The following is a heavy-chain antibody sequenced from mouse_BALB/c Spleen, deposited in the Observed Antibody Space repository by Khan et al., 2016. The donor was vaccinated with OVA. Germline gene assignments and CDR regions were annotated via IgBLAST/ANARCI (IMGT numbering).Heavy chain of an antibody. CDR3: TRFHGGY. CDR2: INTYTGEP. Sequence: KQSPGKGLKWMGWINTYTGEPTYADDFKGRFAFSLETSASTAYLQINSLKNEDTATYFCTRFHGGYWGQGTTLTVSS. J-gene: IGHJ2*01. V-gene: IGHV9-3-1*01.